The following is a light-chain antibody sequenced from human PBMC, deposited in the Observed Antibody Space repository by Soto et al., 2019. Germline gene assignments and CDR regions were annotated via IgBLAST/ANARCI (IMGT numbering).Light chain of an antibody. CDR2: GAS. J-gene: IGKJ5*01. Sequence: EIVLTQSPGTLSLSPGERATLSCRASQSVTSTSLAWYQQRPGQAPRLLIYGASTRATGISDRISGSGSGIDVTLTINRLEPEDFAVYYWQQYGSSPPGFTFGQGTRLEIK. CDR3: QQYGSSPPGFT. V-gene: IGKV3-20*01. CDR1: QSVTSTS.